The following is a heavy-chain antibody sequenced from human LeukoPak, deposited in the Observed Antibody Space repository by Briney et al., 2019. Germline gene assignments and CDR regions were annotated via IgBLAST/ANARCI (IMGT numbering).Heavy chain of an antibody. J-gene: IGHJ4*02. CDR3: ARGPFAHDYTDYA. CDR1: DGSFSDFY. V-gene: IGHV4-34*01. D-gene: IGHD4-11*01. Sequence: PSETLSLTCAVYDGSFSDFYWSWLRQPPGKGLEWIGEINHIGTTNYNPSFKSRVSISVDTSKNQFSLRLNSVTAADTAVYYSARGPFAHDYTDYAWGQGTLVTVSS. CDR2: INHIGTT.